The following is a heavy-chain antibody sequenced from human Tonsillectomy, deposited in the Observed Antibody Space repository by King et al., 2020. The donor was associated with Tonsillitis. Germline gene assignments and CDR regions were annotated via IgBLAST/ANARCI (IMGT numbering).Heavy chain of an antibody. CDR3: AKDQRITMIVVVITTFDY. CDR2: ISGSGGST. D-gene: IGHD3-22*01. Sequence: VQLVESGGGLVQPGGSLRLSCAASGFTFSSYAMSWVRQAPGKGLEWVSAISGSGGSTYYADSVKGRFTISRDNSKNTLYLQMNSLRAEDTAVYYCAKDQRITMIVVVITTFDYWGQGTLVTVSS. V-gene: IGHV3-23*04. CDR1: GFTFSSYA. J-gene: IGHJ4*02.